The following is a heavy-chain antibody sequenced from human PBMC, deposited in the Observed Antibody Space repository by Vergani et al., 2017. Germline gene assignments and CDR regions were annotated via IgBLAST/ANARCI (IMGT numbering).Heavy chain of an antibody. V-gene: IGHV3-30*18. CDR3: AKDIYGSGSYGIYYYYGMDV. CDR2: ISYDGSNK. D-gene: IGHD3-10*01. J-gene: IGHJ6*02. Sequence: QVQLVESGGGVVQPGRSLRLSCAASGFTFSSYGMHWVRQAPGKGLEWVAVISYDGSNKYYADSVKGRFTISRDNSKNTLYLQVNSLRAEDTAVYYCAKDIYGSGSYGIYYYYGMDVWGQGTTVTVSS. CDR1: GFTFSSYG.